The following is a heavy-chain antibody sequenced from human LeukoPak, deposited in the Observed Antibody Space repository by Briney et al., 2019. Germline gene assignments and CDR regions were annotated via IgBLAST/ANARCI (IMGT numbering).Heavy chain of an antibody. D-gene: IGHD3-3*01. CDR2: ISSSGSTI. CDR3: ARDLPYLEFWSGYYTYYYYGMDV. J-gene: IGHJ6*02. V-gene: IGHV3-11*01. CDR1: GFTFSDYY. Sequence: GGSLRLSCAASGFTFSDYYMSWIRQAPGKGLEWVSYISSSGSTIYYADSVKGRFTISRDNAKNSLYLQMNSLRAEDTAVYYCARDLPYLEFWSGYYTYYYYGMDVWGQGTTVTVSS.